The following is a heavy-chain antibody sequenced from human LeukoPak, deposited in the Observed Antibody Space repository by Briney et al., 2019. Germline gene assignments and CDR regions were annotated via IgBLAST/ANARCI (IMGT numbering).Heavy chain of an antibody. Sequence: GGSLRLSCAASGFTFSSYGMHWVRQAPGKGLEWVAFIRYDGSNKYYADSVKGRFTISRDNSKNTLYLQMNSLRAEDTAVYYCAKDGFAYYDSSGYPDYWGQGALVTVSS. D-gene: IGHD3-22*01. CDR2: IRYDGSNK. CDR1: GFTFSSYG. J-gene: IGHJ4*02. CDR3: AKDGFAYYDSSGYPDY. V-gene: IGHV3-30*02.